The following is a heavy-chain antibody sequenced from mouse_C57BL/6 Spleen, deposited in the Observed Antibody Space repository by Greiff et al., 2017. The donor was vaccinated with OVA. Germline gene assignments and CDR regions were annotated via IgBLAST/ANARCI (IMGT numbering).Heavy chain of an antibody. D-gene: IGHD3-2*02. CDR3: ARDEAQALWFAY. Sequence: EVQLVESGPGLVKPSQSLSLTCSVTGYSITSGYYWNWIRQFPGNKLEWMGYISYDGSNNYNPSLKNRISITRDTSKNQFFLKLNSVTTEDTATYYCARDEAQALWFAYWGQGTLVTVSA. V-gene: IGHV3-6*01. CDR1: GYSITSGYY. CDR2: ISYDGSN. J-gene: IGHJ3*01.